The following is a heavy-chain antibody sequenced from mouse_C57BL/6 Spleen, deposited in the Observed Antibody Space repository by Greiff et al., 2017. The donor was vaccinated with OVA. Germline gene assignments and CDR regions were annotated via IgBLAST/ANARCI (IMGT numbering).Heavy chain of an antibody. D-gene: IGHD1-1*01. J-gene: IGHJ2*01. CDR1: GYTFTSYG. CDR2: IYPRSGNT. Sequence: QVQLQQSGAELARPGASVKLSCKASGYTFTSYGISWVKQRTGQGLEWIGEIYPRSGNTYYNEKFKGKATLTADKSSSTAYMELRSLTSEDSAVYFCARSYYYGSSEEYYFDYWGQGTTLTVSS. CDR3: ARSYYYGSSEEYYFDY. V-gene: IGHV1-81*01.